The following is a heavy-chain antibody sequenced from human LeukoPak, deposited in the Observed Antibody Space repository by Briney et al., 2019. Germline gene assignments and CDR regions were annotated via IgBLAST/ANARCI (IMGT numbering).Heavy chain of an antibody. CDR2: INPSGGTT. CDR3: AREAAAGFDY. Sequence: ASVKVSCKASGYTFTSNYMHWVRQAPGQGLEWMGIINPSGGTTTYAQKVQGRVTMTRDASTSTVYMELRSLRSEDTGVYYCAREAAAGFDYWGQGTLVTVSS. CDR1: GYTFTSNY. J-gene: IGHJ4*02. D-gene: IGHD6-13*01. V-gene: IGHV1-46*01.